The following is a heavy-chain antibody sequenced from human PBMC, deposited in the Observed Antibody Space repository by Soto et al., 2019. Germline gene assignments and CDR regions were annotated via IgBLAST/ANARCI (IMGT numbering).Heavy chain of an antibody. CDR1: GGSFSGYY. J-gene: IGHJ4*02. CDR3: ARDKITGLFDY. D-gene: IGHD2-8*02. V-gene: IGHV4-34*01. Sequence: QVQLQQWGAGLLKPSETLSLTCAVYGGSFSGYYWTWIRQPPGTGLEWSGEINHSGRTNYNPSLKSRVTISVDTSKNQFSLKLTSVTAADTAVYYCARDKITGLFDYWGQGTLVTVSS. CDR2: INHSGRT.